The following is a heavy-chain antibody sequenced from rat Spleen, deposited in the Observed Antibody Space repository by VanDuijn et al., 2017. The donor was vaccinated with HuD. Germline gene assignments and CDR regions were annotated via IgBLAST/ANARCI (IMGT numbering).Heavy chain of an antibody. CDR3: TRHHYDGYYHGPVFGVMDA. CDR1: VLSFSNYD. Sequence: EVQLVESDGGLVQPGRSLKLSCAASVLSFSNYDMAGVRQAPTKGLGWVASISSGGGGIYYTDSVKGRFTISRDNAKSTLYLQMDSLRSEDTASYYCTRHHYDGYYHGPVFGVMDAWGRGASVNVSS. V-gene: IGHV5S23*01. D-gene: IGHD1-12*03. J-gene: IGHJ4*01. CDR2: ISSGGGGI.